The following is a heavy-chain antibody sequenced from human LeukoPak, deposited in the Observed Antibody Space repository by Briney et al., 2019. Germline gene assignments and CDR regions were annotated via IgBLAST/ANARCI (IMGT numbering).Heavy chain of an antibody. CDR1: GGSISSSSCY. D-gene: IGHD2-15*01. CDR3: ARREVVAVNNWFDP. Sequence: SETLSLTCTVSGGSISSSSCYWGWIRQPPGKGLEWIGSIYYSGSTYYNPSLKSRVTISVDTSKNQFSLKLSSVTAADTAVYYCARREVVAVNNWFDPWGQGTLVTVSS. CDR2: IYYSGST. J-gene: IGHJ5*02. V-gene: IGHV4-39*01.